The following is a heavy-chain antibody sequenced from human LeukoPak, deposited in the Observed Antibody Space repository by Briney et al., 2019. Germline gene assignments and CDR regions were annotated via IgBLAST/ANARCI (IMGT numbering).Heavy chain of an antibody. Sequence: ASVKVSCKASGYSFTGYYMHWVRQAPGRGLEWMGWINPNSGGTNYAQKFQGRFTMTRDTSISTAYMALSRLRSDDTAVYYCAREQPDTMIVVSWGQGTLVTVSS. CDR3: AREQPDTMIVVS. D-gene: IGHD3-22*01. V-gene: IGHV1-2*02. CDR1: GYSFTGYY. J-gene: IGHJ4*02. CDR2: INPNSGGT.